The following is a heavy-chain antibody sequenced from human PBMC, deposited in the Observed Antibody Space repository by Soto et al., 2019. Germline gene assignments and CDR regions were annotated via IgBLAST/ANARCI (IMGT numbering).Heavy chain of an antibody. CDR1: GFTFSDYY. CDR2: ISSSSSYT. D-gene: IGHD2-21*01. Sequence: QVQLVESGGGLVKPGGSLRLSCAASGFTFSDYYMSWIRQAPGKGLEWVSYISSSSSYTNYADSVKGRFTISRDNAKNSLYLQMSILRAEDTAVYYCARAPGRLLQSKHFDYWGQGTLVTVSS. J-gene: IGHJ4*02. CDR3: ARAPGRLLQSKHFDY. V-gene: IGHV3-11*05.